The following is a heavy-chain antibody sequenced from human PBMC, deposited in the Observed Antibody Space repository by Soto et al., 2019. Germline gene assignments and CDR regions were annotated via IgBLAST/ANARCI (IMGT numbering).Heavy chain of an antibody. V-gene: IGHV1-18*01. D-gene: IGHD1-26*01. CDR1: GYSFTRNG. CDR3: VRDRDSDTWPSRDV. CDR2: ISAKNGDT. J-gene: IGHJ6*02. Sequence: QVHLVQSGAELKKPGASVRVSCKASGYSFTRNGISWVRQAPGQGREWMGWISAKNGDTNYAQKFQGRVIMTTDTSTSTAYMEMRSLRSDDTAVYYCVRDRDSDTWPSRDVWGQGTTVTVSS.